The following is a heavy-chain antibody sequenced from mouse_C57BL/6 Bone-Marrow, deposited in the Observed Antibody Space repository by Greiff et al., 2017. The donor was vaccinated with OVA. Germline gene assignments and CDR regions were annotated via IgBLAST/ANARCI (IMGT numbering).Heavy chain of an antibody. Sequence: QVQLQQPGAELVRPGTSVKLSCKASGYTFTSYWMHWVKQRPGQGLEWIGVIDPSDSYTNYNQKFKGKATLTVDTSSSTAFMQLRSLISEESAVNYCAREGYIADWGQGTLVTVSA. J-gene: IGHJ3*01. V-gene: IGHV1-59*01. CDR3: AREGYIAD. CDR1: GYTFTSYW. CDR2: IDPSDSYT.